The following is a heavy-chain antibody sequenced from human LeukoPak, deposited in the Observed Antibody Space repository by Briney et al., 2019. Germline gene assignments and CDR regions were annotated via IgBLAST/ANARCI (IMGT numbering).Heavy chain of an antibody. CDR3: ARASPNWNPPDY. J-gene: IGHJ4*02. V-gene: IGHV4-59*08. D-gene: IGHD1-1*01. Sequence: PSETLSLTCTVSGGSLSGFFWSWIRQPPGKGREWIGYIYNSGSTDYNPSLKSRVTISEDTSNNQFSLKLKFVTAADTAVYYCARASPNWNPPDYWGRGTLVTVSS. CDR1: GGSLSGFF. CDR2: IYNSGST.